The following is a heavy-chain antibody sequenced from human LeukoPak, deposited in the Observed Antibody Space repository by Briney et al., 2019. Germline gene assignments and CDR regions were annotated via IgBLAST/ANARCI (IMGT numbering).Heavy chain of an antibody. V-gene: IGHV4-34*01. CDR2: INHSGST. Sequence: PSEILSLTCAVYGGSFSGYYWSWIRQPPGKGLEWIGEINHSGSTNYNPSLKSRVTISVDTSKNQFSLKLSSVTAADTAVYYYARGVITTPKIGMVPFDYWGQGTLVTVSS. CDR3: ARGVITTPKIGMVPFDY. CDR1: GGSFSGYY. J-gene: IGHJ4*02. D-gene: IGHD3-10*01.